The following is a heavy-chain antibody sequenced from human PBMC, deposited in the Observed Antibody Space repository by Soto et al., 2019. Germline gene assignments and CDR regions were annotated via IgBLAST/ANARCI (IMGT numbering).Heavy chain of an antibody. CDR3: AREDLWFGEFEY. V-gene: IGHV3-21*01. Sequence: GGSLRLSCAPFGFTFISYIINWVRQAPGKGLEWVSSISSSSIYIYYADSVKGSFTISIDNAKNSLYMQMNSLRAEETAVYYCAREDLWFGEFEYWGQGTLVTVSS. J-gene: IGHJ4*02. CDR1: GFTFISYI. CDR2: ISSSSIYI. D-gene: IGHD3-10*01.